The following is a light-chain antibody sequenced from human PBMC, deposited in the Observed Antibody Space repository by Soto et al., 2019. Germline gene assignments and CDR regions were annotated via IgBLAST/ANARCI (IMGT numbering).Light chain of an antibody. CDR3: QSYDISLHNYV. CDR2: GDN. Sequence: QSVLTQPPSVSGAPGQRVTISCTGSYSNIGAGYEVHWYQQVPGTAPKLLVSGDNNRPSGVPERFSGSKSGTSASLAITRMQAEDEADYYCQSYDISLHNYVFGTGTKLTVL. V-gene: IGLV1-40*01. J-gene: IGLJ1*01. CDR1: YSNIGAGYE.